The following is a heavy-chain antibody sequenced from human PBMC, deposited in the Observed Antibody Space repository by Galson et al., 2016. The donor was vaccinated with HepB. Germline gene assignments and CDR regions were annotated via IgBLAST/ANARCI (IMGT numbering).Heavy chain of an antibody. CDR3: ARYYDILTGYSNYCMDV. CDR1: GFTFSNYD. J-gene: IGHJ6*02. CDR2: ISGSGARK. Sequence: SLRLSCAASGFTFSNYDMSWGRQAPGRGLEWVSGISGSGARKTYADSVKGRFTISRDNSKNTLYLQMNSLRAEDTAVDYCARYYDILTGYSNYCMDVWGQGTTVTVSS. V-gene: IGHV3-23*01. D-gene: IGHD3-9*01.